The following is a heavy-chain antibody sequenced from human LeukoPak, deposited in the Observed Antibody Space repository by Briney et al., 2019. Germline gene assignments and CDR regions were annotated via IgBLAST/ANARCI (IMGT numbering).Heavy chain of an antibody. CDR1: GGSMSSYY. CDR3: ARLGDSYYYYMDV. V-gene: IGHV4-4*07. D-gene: IGHD2-21*01. Sequence: PSETLSLTCSVSGGSMSSYYWSWIRQSAGKGLEWIGRIYTSGKTNHNPSLESRVTLSVDTSKNQFSLKLSSVTAADTAVYYCARLGDSYYYYMDVWGKGTTVTVSS. J-gene: IGHJ6*03. CDR2: IYTSGKT.